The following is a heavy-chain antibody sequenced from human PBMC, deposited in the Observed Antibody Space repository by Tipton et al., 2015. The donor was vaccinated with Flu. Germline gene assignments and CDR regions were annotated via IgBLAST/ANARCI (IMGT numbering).Heavy chain of an antibody. CDR1: GGSISSYY. J-gene: IGHJ4*02. Sequence: TLSLTCTVSGGSISSYYWTWIRQPPGKGLEWIGYIYYSGITDYTPSLKSRVTISLDTSKNQFSLKLTSVTAADTAIYYCARLSFYDVDLKNFYFEDWGQGTLVTVSS. CDR3: ARLSFYDVDLKNFYFED. D-gene: IGHD3-10*02. V-gene: IGHV4-59*08. CDR2: IYYSGIT.